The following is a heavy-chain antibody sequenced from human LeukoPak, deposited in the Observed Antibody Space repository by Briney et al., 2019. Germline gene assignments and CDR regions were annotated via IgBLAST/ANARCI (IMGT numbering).Heavy chain of an antibody. J-gene: IGHJ6*03. V-gene: IGHV4-39*01. CDR1: GGSISSTNSY. CDR3: ARVNREDYYYYMDV. CDR2: ISYSGSA. Sequence: SETLSLTCTVSGGSISSTNSYWGWIRQSPGKGLEWIGTISYSGSADYNPSLNSRVTISVDTSKNLFSLRLGSVTAADTAVYYCARVNREDYYYYMDVWGKGTTVTVSS. D-gene: IGHD1-14*01.